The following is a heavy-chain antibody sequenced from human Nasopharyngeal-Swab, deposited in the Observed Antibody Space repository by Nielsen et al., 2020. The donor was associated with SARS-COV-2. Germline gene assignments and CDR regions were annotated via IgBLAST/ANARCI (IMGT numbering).Heavy chain of an antibody. D-gene: IGHD6-19*01. Sequence: SETLSLTCTVSGGSISSGGYYWSWIRQPAGKGLEWIGRIYPSGSTNYNPSLKSRVTISVDTSKNQFSLKLSSVTAADTAVYYCARPIAVAGTGWFDPWGQGTLVTVSS. V-gene: IGHV4-61*02. CDR3: ARPIAVAGTGWFDP. CDR2: IYPSGST. J-gene: IGHJ5*02. CDR1: GGSISSGGYY.